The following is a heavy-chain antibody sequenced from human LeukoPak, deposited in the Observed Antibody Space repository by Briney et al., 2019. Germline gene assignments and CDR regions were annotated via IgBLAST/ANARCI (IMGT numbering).Heavy chain of an antibody. V-gene: IGHV1-69*13. CDR2: IIPIFGTA. J-gene: IGHJ3*02. CDR3: ARVFSSGWLRDPPGGGDAFDI. D-gene: IGHD5-12*01. Sequence: ASVKLSCKAAGGTFTSYAISWVRQAPGQGPEWRGGIIPIFGTANYAQKFQGRVTITADESMSTAYMELSSLRSEDTAVYYCARVFSSGWLRDPPGGGDAFDIWGQGTMVTVSS. CDR1: GGTFTSYA.